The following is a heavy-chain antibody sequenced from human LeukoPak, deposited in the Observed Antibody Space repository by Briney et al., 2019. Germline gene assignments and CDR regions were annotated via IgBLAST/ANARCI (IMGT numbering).Heavy chain of an antibody. V-gene: IGHV4-31*03. CDR3: ARVLEGGGLYYYYGMDV. Sequence: SQTLSLTCTVSGGSISSGGYYWSWLRQHPGTGLEWIGYIYYSGSTYYNPSLKSRVTISVDTSKNQFSLKLSSVTAADTAVYYCARVLEGGGLYYYYGMDVWGQGTTVTVSS. J-gene: IGHJ6*02. CDR2: IYYSGST. CDR1: GGSISSGGYY. D-gene: IGHD3-16*01.